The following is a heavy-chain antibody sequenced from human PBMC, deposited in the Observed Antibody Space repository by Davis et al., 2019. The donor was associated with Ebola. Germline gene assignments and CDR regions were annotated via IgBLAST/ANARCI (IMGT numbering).Heavy chain of an antibody. Sequence: GGSLRLSCAASGFTFSDYYMSWIRQAPGKGLEWISYISSRGDYTNYADSVKGRFAISRDNAKNTLYLQMGSLRAEDMAVYYCARVHAPAWFDPWGQGTLVTVSS. CDR2: ISSRGDYT. V-gene: IGHV3-11*06. CDR1: GFTFSDYY. D-gene: IGHD2-2*01. J-gene: IGHJ5*02. CDR3: ARVHAPAWFDP.